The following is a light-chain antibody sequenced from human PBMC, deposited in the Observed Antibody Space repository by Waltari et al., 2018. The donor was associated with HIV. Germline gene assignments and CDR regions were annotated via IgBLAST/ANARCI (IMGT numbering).Light chain of an antibody. Sequence: EIVLTPPPATLSLSPGERAPLSSRASQSISSSYLAWYQQKPGQAPRLLIYGTSSRATGIPDRFSGSGSGTDFTLTISRLEPEDFAVYYCQQYGSSPPITFGGGTKVEIK. CDR3: QQYGSSPPIT. J-gene: IGKJ4*01. V-gene: IGKV3-20*01. CDR1: QSISSSY. CDR2: GTS.